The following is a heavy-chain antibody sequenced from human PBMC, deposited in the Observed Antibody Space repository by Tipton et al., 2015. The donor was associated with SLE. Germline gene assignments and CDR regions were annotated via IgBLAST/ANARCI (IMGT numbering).Heavy chain of an antibody. CDR1: GGSISSYY. CDR2: IYYSGST. J-gene: IGHJ4*02. Sequence: GLVKPSETLSLTCTVSGGSISSYYWTWIRQPPGEGLEWIGYIYYSGSTNYNPSLKSRVTISVDTSKNQFSLKLSSVTAADTAVYYCARARLLFFDYWGQGTLVTVSS. V-gene: IGHV4-59*01. CDR3: ARARLLFFDY.